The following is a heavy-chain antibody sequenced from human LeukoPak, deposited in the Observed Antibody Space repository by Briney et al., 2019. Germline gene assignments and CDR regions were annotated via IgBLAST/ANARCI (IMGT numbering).Heavy chain of an antibody. CDR2: IYYSGST. CDR1: GGSVSSSSYY. J-gene: IGHJ6*02. CDR3: ARHEGASSTSFYGMDV. V-gene: IGHV4-39*01. D-gene: IGHD6-6*01. Sequence: SETLSLTCTVSGGSVSSSSYYWGWIRQPPGKGQEWIGTIYYSGSTYYNPSLKSRVTISVDTSKHQFSLTLSSVTAADTAIYYCARHEGASSTSFYGMDVWGQGTTVTVSS.